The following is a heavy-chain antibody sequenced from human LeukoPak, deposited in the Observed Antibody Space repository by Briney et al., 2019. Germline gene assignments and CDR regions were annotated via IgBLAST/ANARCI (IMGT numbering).Heavy chain of an antibody. CDR3: ARGGCSGGSCYSIRMDV. J-gene: IGHJ6*04. D-gene: IGHD2-15*01. Sequence: ASVNVSCKASGGTFSSYAISWVRQAPGRGLEWMGGIIPIFGTANYAQKFQGRVTITADKSTSTAYMELSSLRSEDTAVYYCARGGCSGGSCYSIRMDVWGKGTTVTVSS. CDR1: GGTFSSYA. V-gene: IGHV1-69*06. CDR2: IIPIFGTA.